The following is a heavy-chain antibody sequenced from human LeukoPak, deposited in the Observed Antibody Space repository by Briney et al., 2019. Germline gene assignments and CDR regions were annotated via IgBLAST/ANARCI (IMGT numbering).Heavy chain of an antibody. CDR1: GGSFSGYY. V-gene: IGHV4-59*08. Sequence: SETLSLTCAVYGGSFSGYYWSWIRQPPGKGLEWIGYIYYSGSTNYNPSLKSRVTISVDTSKNQFSLKLSSVTAADTAVYYCARHKDWEYYFDYWGQGTLVTVSS. CDR2: IYYSGST. J-gene: IGHJ4*02. D-gene: IGHD3/OR15-3a*01. CDR3: ARHKDWEYYFDY.